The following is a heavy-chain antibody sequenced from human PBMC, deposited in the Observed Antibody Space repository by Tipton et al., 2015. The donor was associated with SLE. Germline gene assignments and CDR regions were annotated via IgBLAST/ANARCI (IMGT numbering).Heavy chain of an antibody. D-gene: IGHD6-19*01. CDR1: GFTFSSYW. CDR2: ISGSGGST. CDR3: AKGFLGQWLDFAY. Sequence: SLRLSCAASGFTFSSYWMSWVRQAPGKGLEWVSAISGSGGSTYHADSVKGRFTISRDNSKNTLYLQMNSLRAEDTAVYYCAKGFLGQWLDFAYWGQGTLVTVSS. J-gene: IGHJ4*02. V-gene: IGHV3-23*01.